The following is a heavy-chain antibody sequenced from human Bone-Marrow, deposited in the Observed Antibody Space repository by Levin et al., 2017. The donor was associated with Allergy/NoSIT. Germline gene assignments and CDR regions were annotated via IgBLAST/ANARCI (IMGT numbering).Heavy chain of an antibody. Sequence: PSETLSLTCTVSGVSIRNSYWSWIRQPAGQGLEWIGRINSAGTTNYNPSLKSRVTMSVDTAKNQFSLKLTSVTAAATAVYYCARHDYDVLTGSFLLDYWGQGTLVTVSS. D-gene: IGHD3-9*01. CDR1: GVSIRNSY. V-gene: IGHV4-4*07. CDR2: INSAGTT. J-gene: IGHJ4*02. CDR3: ARHDYDVLTGSFLLDY.